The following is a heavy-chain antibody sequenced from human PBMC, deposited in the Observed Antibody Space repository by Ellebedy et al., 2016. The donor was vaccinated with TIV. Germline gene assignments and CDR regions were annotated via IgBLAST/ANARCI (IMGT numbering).Heavy chain of an antibody. Sequence: ASVKVSXKASGYTFTGYYMHWVRQAPGQGLEWMGWINPNSGGTNYAQKFQGRVTMTRDTSISTAYMELSRLRSDDTAVYYCAREGALDIVVVVAADPLGYWGQGTLVTVSS. J-gene: IGHJ4*02. CDR2: INPNSGGT. CDR1: GYTFTGYY. D-gene: IGHD2-15*01. V-gene: IGHV1-2*02. CDR3: AREGALDIVVVVAADPLGY.